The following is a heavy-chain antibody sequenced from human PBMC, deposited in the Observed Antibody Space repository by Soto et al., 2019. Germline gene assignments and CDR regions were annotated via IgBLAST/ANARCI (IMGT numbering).Heavy chain of an antibody. V-gene: IGHV3-23*01. CDR3: ARAATRSWYGGHFDC. J-gene: IGHJ4*02. CDR1: GFTVSTYA. CDR2: ISGSGGST. Sequence: EVQLLESGGGWVQPGGSLRLSCAASGFTVSTYAMSWVRQAPGKGLEWVSAISGSGGSTYYADSVKGRFTISRDNSKSTPYLQMDALRAEDPAVYCCARAATRSWYGGHFDCWGQGTLVGVSS. D-gene: IGHD6-13*01.